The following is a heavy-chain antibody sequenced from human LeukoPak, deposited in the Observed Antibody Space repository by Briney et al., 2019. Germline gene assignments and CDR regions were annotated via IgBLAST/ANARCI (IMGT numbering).Heavy chain of an antibody. J-gene: IGHJ4*02. CDR1: GGSISSGGYY. V-gene: IGHV4-30-2*01. Sequence: PSETLSLTCTVSGGSISSGGYYWSWIRQPPGKGLEWIGYIYHSGSTYYNPSLKSRVTISVDRSKNQFSLKLSSVTAADTAVYYCARVREGYTKAQKYYFDYWGQGTLVTVSS. CDR3: ARVREGYTKAQKYYFDY. D-gene: IGHD5-24*01. CDR2: IYHSGST.